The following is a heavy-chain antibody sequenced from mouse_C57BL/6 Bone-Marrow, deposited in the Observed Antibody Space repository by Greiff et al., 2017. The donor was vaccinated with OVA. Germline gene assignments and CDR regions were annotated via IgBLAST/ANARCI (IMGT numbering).Heavy chain of an antibody. D-gene: IGHD2-3*01. CDR1: GFTFSDYY. J-gene: IGHJ3*01. CDR2: INYDGSST. V-gene: IGHV5-16*01. CDR3: ASGWLLRPFAY. Sequence: EVMLVESEGGLVQPGSSMKLSCTASGFTFSDYYMAWVRQVPEKGLEWVANINYDGSSTYYLDSLKSRFIISRDNAKNILYLQMSSLKSEDTATYYCASGWLLRPFAYWGQGTLVTVSA.